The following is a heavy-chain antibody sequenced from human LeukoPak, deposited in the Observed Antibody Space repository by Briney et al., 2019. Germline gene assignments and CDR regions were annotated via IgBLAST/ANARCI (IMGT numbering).Heavy chain of an antibody. J-gene: IGHJ5*02. D-gene: IGHD2-2*01. V-gene: IGHV4-34*01. Sequence: SETLSLTCAVYGGSFSGYHWTWIRQSPGKGLEWIGDINPSGSTNYNPSLKSRVTISVDTSKNQFSLKLSSVTAADTAVYYCTIHIVVVPAAKKKNWFDPWGQGTLVTVSS. CDR3: TIHIVVVPAAKKKNWFDP. CDR2: INPSGST. CDR1: GGSFSGYH.